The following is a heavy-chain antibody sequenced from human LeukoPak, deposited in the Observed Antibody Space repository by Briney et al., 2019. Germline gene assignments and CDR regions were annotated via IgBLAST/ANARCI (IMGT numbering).Heavy chain of an antibody. D-gene: IGHD3-16*02. CDR3: ARVMITFGGVIAIDAFDI. J-gene: IGHJ3*02. CDR1: GGSISSYY. Sequence: SETLSLTCAVSGGSISSYYWSWIRQPPGKGLEWIGYIYCSGSTNYNPSLKSRVTISVDTSKNQFSLKLSSVTAADTTVYYCARVMITFGGVIAIDAFDIWGQGTMVTVSS. CDR2: IYCSGST. V-gene: IGHV4-59*01.